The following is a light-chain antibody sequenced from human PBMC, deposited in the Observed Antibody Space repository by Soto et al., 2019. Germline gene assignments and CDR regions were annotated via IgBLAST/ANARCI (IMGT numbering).Light chain of an antibody. J-gene: IGLJ2*01. CDR2: EVS. Sequence: QSALTQPPSVSGSPGQSVTISCTGTSSDVGSYNRVSWYQQPPGTAPKLMIYEVSNRPSGVPDRFSGSKSGNTASLTISGLQAEDEADYYCTSYTSSSTWGFGGGTKLT. CDR1: SSDVGSYNR. V-gene: IGLV2-18*02. CDR3: TSYTSSSTWG.